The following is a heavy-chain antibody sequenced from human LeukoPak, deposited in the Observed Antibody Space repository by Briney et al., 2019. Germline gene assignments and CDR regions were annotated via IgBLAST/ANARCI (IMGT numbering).Heavy chain of an antibody. CDR1: GFTFSSYS. D-gene: IGHD6-19*01. J-gene: IGHJ4*02. V-gene: IGHV3-21*03. Sequence: GGSLRLSCAASGFTFSSYSMNWVRQAPGKGPEWVSSITGSSSCIYYADSVKGRFTISRDNAKNSLYLQMNSLKTEDTAVYYCTTDKWLVYFDYWGQGTLATVSS. CDR2: ITGSSSCI. CDR3: TTDKWLVYFDY.